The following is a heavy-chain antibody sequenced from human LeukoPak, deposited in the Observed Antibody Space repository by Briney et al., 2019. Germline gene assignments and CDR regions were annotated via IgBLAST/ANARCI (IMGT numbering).Heavy chain of an antibody. V-gene: IGHV4-39*07. D-gene: IGHD3-10*01. CDR2: IYYSGST. CDR1: GGSISSSSYY. J-gene: IGHJ4*02. CDR3: ARERVFGRGYYGSGSYLDY. Sequence: SETLSLTCTVSGGSISSSSYYWGWIRQPPGKGLEWIGSIYYSGSTYYNPSLKSRVTISVDTSKNQFSLKLSSVTAADTAVYYCARERVFGRGYYGSGSYLDYWGQGTLVTVSS.